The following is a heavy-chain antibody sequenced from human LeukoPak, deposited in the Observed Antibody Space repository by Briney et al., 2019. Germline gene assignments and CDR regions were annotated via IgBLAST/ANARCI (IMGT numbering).Heavy chain of an antibody. V-gene: IGHV3-23*01. CDR2: ISGSGGST. D-gene: IGHD4-17*01. CDR1: GFTFSTYA. CDR3: AKVPYGDPIDC. Sequence: GGSLRLSCAASGFTFSTYAMSWVRQAPGKGLEWVSTISGSGGSTYYADSVKGRFTSSRDNSKNTLYLQMNSLRAEDTAVYYCAKVPYGDPIDCWGQGTLVTVSS. J-gene: IGHJ4*02.